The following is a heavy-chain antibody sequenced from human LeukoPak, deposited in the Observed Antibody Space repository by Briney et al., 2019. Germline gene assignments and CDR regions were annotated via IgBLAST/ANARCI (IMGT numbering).Heavy chain of an antibody. Sequence: PSETLSLTCAVYGGSFSGYYWSWIRQPPGKGLEWIGKINHSGSTNYNPSLKSRVTISIDTSKSQFSLQVSSVTAADTAVYYCARIRVGVAFDYWGQGTLVTVSS. CDR2: INHSGST. J-gene: IGHJ4*02. CDR3: ARIRVGVAFDY. V-gene: IGHV4-34*01. D-gene: IGHD1-26*01. CDR1: GGSFSGYY.